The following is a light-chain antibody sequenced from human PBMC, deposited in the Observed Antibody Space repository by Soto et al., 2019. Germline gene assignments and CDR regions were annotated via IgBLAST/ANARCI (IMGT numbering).Light chain of an antibody. CDR1: QSVSSY. Sequence: EIVLTQSPATLSLSPGERPTLSCRASQSVSSYLAWYQQKTGQAPRLLIYDASNRDTGIPARFSGSGSGTEFTLTITRLQSEDFEVYYCHQYNKWPRTFGRGTKVDIK. V-gene: IGKV3D-15*01. CDR2: DAS. CDR3: HQYNKWPRT. J-gene: IGKJ1*01.